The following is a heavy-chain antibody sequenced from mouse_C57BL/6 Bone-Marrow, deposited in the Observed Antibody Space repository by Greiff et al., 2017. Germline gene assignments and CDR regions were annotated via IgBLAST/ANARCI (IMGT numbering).Heavy chain of an antibody. V-gene: IGHV1-69*01. Sequence: QVQLQQPGAELVMPGASVKLSCKASGYTFTSYWMHWVKQRPGQGLEWIGEIDPSDSYTNYNQKFKGKSTLTVDKSSSTAYMQLSSLTSGDSAVDYCARRGVTTPLDYWGQGTMVTVSA. CDR2: IDPSDSYT. J-gene: IGHJ3*01. D-gene: IGHD2-2*01. CDR1: GYTFTSYW. CDR3: ARRGVTTPLDY.